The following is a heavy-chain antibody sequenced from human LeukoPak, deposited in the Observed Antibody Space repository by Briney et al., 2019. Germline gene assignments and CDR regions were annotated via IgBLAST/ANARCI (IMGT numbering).Heavy chain of an antibody. Sequence: ASVKVSCKASGYTFTGYYMRWVRQAPGQGLEWMGWINPNSGGTNYAQKFQGWVTMTRDTSISTAYMELSRLRSDDTAVYYCARGGYSYGGYYFDYWGQGTLVTVSS. CDR2: INPNSGGT. J-gene: IGHJ4*02. V-gene: IGHV1-2*04. D-gene: IGHD5-18*01. CDR1: GYTFTGYY. CDR3: ARGGYSYGGYYFDY.